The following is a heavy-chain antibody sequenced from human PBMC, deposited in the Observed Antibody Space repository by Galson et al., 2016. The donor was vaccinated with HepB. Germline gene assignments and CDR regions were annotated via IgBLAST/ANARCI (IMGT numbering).Heavy chain of an antibody. CDR3: ARLTYPDLEYFDY. CDR2: ISSRSGNI. Sequence: SLRLSCAASGFNFYEYSLNWVRQAPGKGLEWVSSISSRSGNIFYADSVKGRFTISRDNAKNSLFLEMNSLRAEDTAVYYCARLTYPDLEYFDYWGRGTLVTVSS. CDR1: GFNFYEYS. V-gene: IGHV3-21*01. D-gene: IGHD1-14*01. J-gene: IGHJ4*02.